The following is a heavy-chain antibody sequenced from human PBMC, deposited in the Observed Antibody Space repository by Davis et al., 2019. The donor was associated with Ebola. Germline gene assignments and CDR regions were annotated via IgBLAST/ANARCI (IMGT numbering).Heavy chain of an antibody. V-gene: IGHV4-59*01. Sequence: MPSETLSLTCTVSGGSISSYYWSWIRQPPGKGLEWIGYVYSTGGTEYNPSLKSRVMMSVDTSKNQFSLKLRSVTAADTAVYYCARDGAAYDFWGQGTLVTVST. CDR2: VYSTGGT. CDR1: GGSISSYY. J-gene: IGHJ4*02. CDR3: ARDGAAYDF. D-gene: IGHD2-21*01.